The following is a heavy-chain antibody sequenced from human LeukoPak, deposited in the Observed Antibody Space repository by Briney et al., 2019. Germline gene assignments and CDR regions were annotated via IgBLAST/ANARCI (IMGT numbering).Heavy chain of an antibody. CDR1: GGSISSGGYS. Sequence: SETPSLTCAVSGGSISSGGYSWSWIRQPPGKGLEWIGYIYHSGSTYYNPSLKSRVTISVDTSKNQFSLKLSSVTAADTAVYYCARHVNWFDPWGQGTLVTVSS. V-gene: IGHV4-30-2*03. CDR3: ARHVNWFDP. CDR2: IYHSGST. J-gene: IGHJ5*02.